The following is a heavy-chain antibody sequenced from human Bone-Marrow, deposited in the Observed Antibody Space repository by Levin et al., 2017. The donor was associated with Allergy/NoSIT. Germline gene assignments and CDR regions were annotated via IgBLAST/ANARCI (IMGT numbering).Heavy chain of an antibody. D-gene: IGHD3-9*01. CDR2: INTNTGNP. CDR3: ARVKGSVLRYFDWLPYFDY. Sequence: ASVKVSCKASGYTFTSYAMNWVRQAPGQGLEWMGWINTNTGNPTYAQGFTGRFVFSLDTSVSTAYLQISSLKAEDTAVYYCARVKGSVLRYFDWLPYFDYWGQGTLVTVSS. V-gene: IGHV7-4-1*02. J-gene: IGHJ4*02. CDR1: GYTFTSYA.